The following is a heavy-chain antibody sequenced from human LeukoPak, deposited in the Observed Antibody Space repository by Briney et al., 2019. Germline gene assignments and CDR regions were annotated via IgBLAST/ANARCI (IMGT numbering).Heavy chain of an antibody. J-gene: IGHJ3*02. CDR2: INPNSGGT. CDR3: ARCSTPHWIFDAFDI. Sequence: ASVKVSCKASGYTFTGHYMHSVRQAPGQGPEWMGWINPNSGGTNYAQKFQGRVTMTRDTSISTAYMELSGLRSDDTAVYYCARCSTPHWIFDAFDIWGQGTMVTVSS. CDR1: GYTFTGHY. D-gene: IGHD1-1*01. V-gene: IGHV1-2*02.